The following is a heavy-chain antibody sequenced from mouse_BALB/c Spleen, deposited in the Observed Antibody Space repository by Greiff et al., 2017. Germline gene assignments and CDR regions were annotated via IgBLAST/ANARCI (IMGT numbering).Heavy chain of an antibody. CDR1: GYTFTSYY. J-gene: IGHJ4*01. V-gene: IGHV1S81*02. CDR2: INPSNGGT. D-gene: IGHD2-3*01. Sequence: QVQLQQSGAELVKPGASVKLSCKASGYTFTSYYMYWVKQRPGQGLEWIGEINPSNGGTNFNEKFKSKATLTVDKSSSTAYMQLSSLTSEDSAVYYCTRSAIYDGYYYAMDYWGQGTSVTVSS. CDR3: TRSAIYDGYYYAMDY.